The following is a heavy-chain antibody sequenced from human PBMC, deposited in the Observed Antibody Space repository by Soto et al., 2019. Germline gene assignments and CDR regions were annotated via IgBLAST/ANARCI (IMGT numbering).Heavy chain of an antibody. J-gene: IGHJ4*02. CDR3: ARDAQPKGVAADGASDY. Sequence: QVQLVQSGPEVKNPGASVKVSCKASGYTFKNYGIKWVRQAPGQGLEWVGWITTYNGNRYSAEKFQGRVTMTTDTSTSTTYMELKSLTSDDTGVYYCARDAQPKGVAADGASDYWGQGTLVTVSS. CDR2: ITTYNGNR. CDR1: GYTFKNYG. V-gene: IGHV1-18*01. D-gene: IGHD6-19*01.